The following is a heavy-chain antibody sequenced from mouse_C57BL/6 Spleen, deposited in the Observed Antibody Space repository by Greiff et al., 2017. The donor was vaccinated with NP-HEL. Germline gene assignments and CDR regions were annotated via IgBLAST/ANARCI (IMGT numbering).Heavy chain of an antibody. CDR3: ALIYDGYYGYFDV. CDR2: INPNNGGT. Sequence: VQLQQSGPELVKPGASVKISCKASGYTFTDYYMNWVKQSHGKSLEWIGDINPNNGGTSYNQKFKGKATLTVDKSSSTAYMELRSLTSEDSAVYYCALIYDGYYGYFDVWGTGTTVTVSS. D-gene: IGHD2-3*01. J-gene: IGHJ1*03. V-gene: IGHV1-26*01. CDR1: GYTFTDYY.